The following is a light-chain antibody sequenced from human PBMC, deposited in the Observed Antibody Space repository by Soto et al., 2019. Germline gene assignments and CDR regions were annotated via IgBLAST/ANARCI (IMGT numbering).Light chain of an antibody. CDR1: SSNIGAGYD. CDR3: QSYDSSLSGYV. V-gene: IGLV1-40*01. CDR2: GNS. Sequence: QSVLTQPPSVSGAPGQSVTISCTWSSSNIGAGYDVHWYQQLPGTAPKLLIYGNSNRPSGVPDRFSGSKSGTSASLAITGLQAEDEADYYCQSYDSSLSGYVFGTGTKVTV. J-gene: IGLJ1*01.